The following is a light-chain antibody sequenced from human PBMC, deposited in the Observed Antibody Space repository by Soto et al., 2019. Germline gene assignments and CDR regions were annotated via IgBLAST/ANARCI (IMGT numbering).Light chain of an antibody. Sequence: QPALTQPASVSGSPGQSITISCTGSSSDVGGNKYVSWYQQHPGEAPKVMIYDVSSRPSGVSDRFSGSKSGNTASLTISGLQAEDEADYYCSSFTTRNTRVFGGGTKLTVL. V-gene: IGLV2-14*03. CDR2: DVS. CDR1: SSDVGGNKY. J-gene: IGLJ3*02. CDR3: SSFTTRNTRV.